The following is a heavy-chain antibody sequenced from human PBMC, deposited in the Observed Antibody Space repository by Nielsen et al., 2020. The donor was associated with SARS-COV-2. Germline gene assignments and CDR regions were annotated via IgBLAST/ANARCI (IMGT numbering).Heavy chain of an antibody. V-gene: IGHV3-23*01. CDR3: AKVPSYGDYEPEYFQH. D-gene: IGHD4-17*01. CDR2: ISGSGGST. J-gene: IGHJ1*01. Sequence: GESLKISCAASGFTFSSYAMSWVRRAPGKGLEWVSAISGSGGSTYYADSVKGRFTISRDNSKNTLYLQMNSLRAEDTAVYYCAKVPSYGDYEPEYFQHWGQGTLVTVSS. CDR1: GFTFSSYA.